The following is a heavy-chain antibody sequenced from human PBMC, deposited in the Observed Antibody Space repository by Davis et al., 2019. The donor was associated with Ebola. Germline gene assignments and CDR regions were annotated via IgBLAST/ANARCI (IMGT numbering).Heavy chain of an antibody. CDR3: ARERIS. CDR2: ISSSSYI. V-gene: IGHV3-69-1*01. J-gene: IGHJ4*02. D-gene: IGHD3-3*02. Sequence: PGGSLRLSCAASGFGFSDYAMSWVRQAPGRGLEWVSSISSSSYIYYADSVKGRFTISRDNAKNSLYLQMNSLRAEDTAVYYCARERISWGQGTLVTVPS. CDR1: GFGFSDYA.